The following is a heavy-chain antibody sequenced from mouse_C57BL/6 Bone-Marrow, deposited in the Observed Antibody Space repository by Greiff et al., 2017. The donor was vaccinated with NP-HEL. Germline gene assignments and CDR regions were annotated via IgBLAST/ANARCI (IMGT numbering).Heavy chain of an antibody. J-gene: IGHJ3*01. CDR2: IYPRSGNT. CDR1: GYTFTSYG. CDR3: ARYDYDAY. D-gene: IGHD2-4*01. Sequence: QVTLKESGAELARPGASVKLSCKASGYTFTSYGISWVKQRTGQGLEWIGEIYPRSGNTYYNEKFKGKATLTADKSSSTAYMELRSLTSEDSAVYFCARYDYDAYWGQGTLVTVSA. V-gene: IGHV1-81*01.